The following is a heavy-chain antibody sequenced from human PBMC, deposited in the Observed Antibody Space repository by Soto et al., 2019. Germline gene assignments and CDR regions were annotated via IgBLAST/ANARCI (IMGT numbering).Heavy chain of an antibody. Sequence: QVQLVESGGGVVQPGRSLRLSCAASGFTFSDYCIHWVRQAPGKGLEWVAVISYEGSKTYYADSVKGRFTISRDNSKNTLYLQMASLRPEDTAVYYCAKDHWAAYSGYAIRNDLDVWGQGTTVTVSS. CDR2: ISYEGSKT. D-gene: IGHD5-12*01. CDR3: AKDHWAAYSGYAIRNDLDV. V-gene: IGHV3-30*18. CDR1: GFTFSDYC. J-gene: IGHJ6*02.